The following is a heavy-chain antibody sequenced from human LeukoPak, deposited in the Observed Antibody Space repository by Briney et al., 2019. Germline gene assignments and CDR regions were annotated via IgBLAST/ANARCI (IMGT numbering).Heavy chain of an antibody. D-gene: IGHD3-22*01. CDR2: IYHSGST. V-gene: IGHV4-30-2*01. J-gene: IGHJ3*02. CDR3: ARGPTGGYAFDI. Sequence: SQTLSLTCAVSGGSISSGGYSWSWIRQPPGKGLEWIGYIYHSGSTYYNPSLKSRVTISVDRSKNQFSLKLSSVTAADTAVYYCARGPTGGYAFDIWGQGTMVTVSS. CDR1: GGSISSGGYS.